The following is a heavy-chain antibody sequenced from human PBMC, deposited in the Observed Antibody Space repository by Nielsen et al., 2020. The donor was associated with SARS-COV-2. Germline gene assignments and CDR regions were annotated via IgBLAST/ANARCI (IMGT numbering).Heavy chain of an antibody. V-gene: IGHV3-23*01. Sequence: GESLKISCAASGFIFSDYAMAWVRQAPGKGLEWVSAIRTSGGTTYYADSVKGRCTISRDNSKNTLYLQMNSLRAEDTAIYYCARGAGRYWEATYFDYWGQGTLVTVSS. CDR3: ARGAGRYWEATYFDY. CDR1: GFIFSDYA. J-gene: IGHJ4*02. CDR2: IRTSGGTT. D-gene: IGHD3-10*01.